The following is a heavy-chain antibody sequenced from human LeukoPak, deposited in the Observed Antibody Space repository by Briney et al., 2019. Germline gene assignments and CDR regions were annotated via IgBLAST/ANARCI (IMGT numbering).Heavy chain of an antibody. CDR1: GGSFSGYY. CDR2: IYYSGST. CDR3: ASTILGVDY. V-gene: IGHV4-59*08. D-gene: IGHD3-3*01. Sequence: PSETLSLTCAVYGGSFSGYYWSWIRQPPGKGLEWIGYIYYSGSTNYNPSLKSRVTISVDTSKNQFSLKLSSVTAADTAVYYCASTILGVDYWGQGTLVTVSS. J-gene: IGHJ4*02.